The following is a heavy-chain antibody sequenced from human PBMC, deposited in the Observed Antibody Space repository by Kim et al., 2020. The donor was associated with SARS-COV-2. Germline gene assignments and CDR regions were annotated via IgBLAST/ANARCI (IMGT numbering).Heavy chain of an antibody. CDR3: ARDSTTGYYGSGSYYNPNWFDP. V-gene: IGHV6-1*01. J-gene: IGHJ5*02. D-gene: IGHD3-10*01. Sequence: SQTLSLTCAISGDSVSSNSAAWNWIRQSPSRGLEWLGRTYYRSKWYNDYAVSVKSRITINPDTSKNQFSLQLNSVTPEDTAVYYCARDSTTGYYGSGSYYNPNWFDPWGQGTLVTVSS. CDR2: TYYRSKWYN. CDR1: GDSVSSNSAA.